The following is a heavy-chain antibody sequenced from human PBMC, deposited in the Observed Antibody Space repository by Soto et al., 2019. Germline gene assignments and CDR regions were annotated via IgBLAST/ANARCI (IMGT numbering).Heavy chain of an antibody. J-gene: IGHJ4*02. V-gene: IGHV1-69*13. D-gene: IGHD2-2*01. CDR3: ARRKFCSSTTCFDY. Sequence: GASVKVSCKASGGTFSSYAISWVRQAPGQGLEWMGGIIPIFGTANYAQKFQGRVTITADESTSTAYMELSSLRSEDTAVYYCARRKFCSSTTCFDYWARGTLVTVSS. CDR2: IIPIFGTA. CDR1: GGTFSSYA.